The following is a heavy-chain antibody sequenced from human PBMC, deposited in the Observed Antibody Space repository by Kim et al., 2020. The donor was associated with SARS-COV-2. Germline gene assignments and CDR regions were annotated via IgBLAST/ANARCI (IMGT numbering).Heavy chain of an antibody. CDR2: IKQDGSEK. CDR3: ARGDVIVVVDYYYYGMDV. D-gene: IGHD3-22*01. V-gene: IGHV3-7*03. CDR1: GFTFSSYW. Sequence: GGSLRLSCAASGFTFSSYWMSWVRQAPGKGLEWVANIKQDGSEKYYVDSVKGRFTISRDNAKNSLYLQMNSLRAEDTAVYYCARGDVIVVVDYYYYGMDVWGQGTTVTVSS. J-gene: IGHJ6*02.